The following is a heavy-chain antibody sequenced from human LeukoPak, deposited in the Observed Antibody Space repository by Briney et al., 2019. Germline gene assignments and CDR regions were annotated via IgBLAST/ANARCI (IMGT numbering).Heavy chain of an antibody. CDR1: GYSFTSYW. Sequence: GESLKISCKGSGYSFTSYWIGWVRQMPGKGLEWMGIIYPGGSDTRYSPSFQGQVTISADKSISTAYLQWSSLKASDTAMYYCARIASYCSSGSCYDYWGQGALVTVSS. CDR2: IYPGGSDT. J-gene: IGHJ4*02. V-gene: IGHV5-51*01. D-gene: IGHD2-15*01. CDR3: ARIASYCSSGSCYDY.